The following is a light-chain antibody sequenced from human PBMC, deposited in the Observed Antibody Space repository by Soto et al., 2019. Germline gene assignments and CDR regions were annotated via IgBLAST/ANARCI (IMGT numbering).Light chain of an antibody. V-gene: IGKV1-6*01. Sequence: IQLTQSPSSLSAYVGDRVTITCRASQSISSYLNWYQQAPGKVPKLLIYAASTLQSGVPSRFSGSGFGRDFTLTISNLQPEDFATYYCLLDYAYFWAFGQGTNV. J-gene: IGKJ1*01. CDR3: LLDYAYFWA. CDR1: QSISSY. CDR2: AAS.